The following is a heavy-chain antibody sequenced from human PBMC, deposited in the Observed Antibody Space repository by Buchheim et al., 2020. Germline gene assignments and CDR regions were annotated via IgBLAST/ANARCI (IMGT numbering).Heavy chain of an antibody. CDR3: AREYYDILTGHIPFVN. CDR2: INVGNGNT. CDR1: GYTFSSYA. Sequence: QVQLVQSGAEVKKPGASVKVSCRASGYTFSSYAMHWVRQAPGQRLEWMGWINVGNGNTKYSQKFQGRVTIARDTSASTAYMELSSLRSEDTAVYYCAREYYDILTGHIPFVNWGQGTL. V-gene: IGHV1-3*01. J-gene: IGHJ4*02. D-gene: IGHD3-9*01.